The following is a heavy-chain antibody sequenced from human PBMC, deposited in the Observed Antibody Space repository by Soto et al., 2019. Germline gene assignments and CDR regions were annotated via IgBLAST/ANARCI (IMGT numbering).Heavy chain of an antibody. J-gene: IGHJ4*02. D-gene: IGHD1-26*01. CDR2: MSGGGDST. CDR1: GFTFSTYA. CDR3: TTAGFGNYFRGDYFDY. Sequence: EVQLLESGGGLVQSGGSLRLSCAASGFTFSTYAMSWVRQAPGKGLECVSAMSGGGDSTYYSDSVKGRLTISRDNSKNTLYLQMNSLSAEDTAIYYCTTAGFGNYFRGDYFDYWGQGTLVTVSS. V-gene: IGHV3-23*01.